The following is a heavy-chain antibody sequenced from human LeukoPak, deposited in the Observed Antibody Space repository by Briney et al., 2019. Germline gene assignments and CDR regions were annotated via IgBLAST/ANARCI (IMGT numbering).Heavy chain of an antibody. Sequence: QPGGSLRLACAASGFTFSSYEMNWVRQAPGKGLEWVSYISSSGSTIYYADSVKGRFTISRDNAKNSLYLQMNSLRAEDTAVYYCARTHTSGVHFDSWGQGTLVTVSS. V-gene: IGHV3-48*03. D-gene: IGHD2-8*01. J-gene: IGHJ4*02. CDR2: ISSSGSTI. CDR3: ARTHTSGVHFDS. CDR1: GFTFSSYE.